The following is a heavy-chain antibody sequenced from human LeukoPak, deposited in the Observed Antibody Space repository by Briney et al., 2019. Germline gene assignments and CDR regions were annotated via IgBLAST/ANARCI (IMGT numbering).Heavy chain of an antibody. CDR3: ARDSGWFDP. CDR1: GGSFSGYY. J-gene: IGHJ5*02. CDR2: IYYSGST. D-gene: IGHD3-10*01. Sequence: PSETLSLTCAVYGGSFSGYYWSWIRQHPGKGLEWIGYIYYSGSTYYNPPLKSRVTISVDTSKNQFSLKLSSVTAADTAVYYCARDSGWFDPWGQGTLVTVSS. V-gene: IGHV4-31*11.